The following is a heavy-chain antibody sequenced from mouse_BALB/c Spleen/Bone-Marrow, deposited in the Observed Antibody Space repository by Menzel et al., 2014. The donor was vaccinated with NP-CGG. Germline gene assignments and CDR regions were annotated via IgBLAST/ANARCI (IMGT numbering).Heavy chain of an antibody. J-gene: IGHJ4*01. Sequence: VQLVESGPGLVAPSQSLSITCTVSGFSLTSYGIHWVRPPPGKGLEWLVVIWSDGSTTYNSSLKSRLNIRKDNSKSQVFLKVSSLQTDDTAMYYCARTGTYYAMDYWGQETSVTVSS. D-gene: IGHD4-1*01. CDR1: GFSLTSYG. V-gene: IGHV2-6*02. CDR2: IWSDGST. CDR3: ARTGTYYAMDY.